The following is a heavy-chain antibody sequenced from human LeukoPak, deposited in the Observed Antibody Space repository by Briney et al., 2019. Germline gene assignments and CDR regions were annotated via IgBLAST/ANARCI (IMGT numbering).Heavy chain of an antibody. CDR1: GFTFSGSA. V-gene: IGHV3-73*01. CDR3: TKITSSGWLDFDN. D-gene: IGHD6-19*01. Sequence: GGSLRLSCAASGFTFSGSAIHWVRQASGKGLEWLGRIRSRANNYATAYVGSVKGRFTISRDDSKNTAYLQMNSLKTEDTAVYYCTKITSSGWLDFDNWGQGTLVTVSS. J-gene: IGHJ4*02. CDR2: IRSRANNYAT.